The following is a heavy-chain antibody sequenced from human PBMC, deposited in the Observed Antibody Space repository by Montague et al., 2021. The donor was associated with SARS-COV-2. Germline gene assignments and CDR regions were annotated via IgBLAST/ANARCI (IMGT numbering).Heavy chain of an antibody. CDR1: GSWNTGAD. CDR2: VSQGKKT. J-gene: IGHJ5*02. Sequence: SETLSLTCSRQGSWNTGADWKSTRLNPRHRSNWYAEVSQGKKTSYNPSLQSRLTMSVDTYKKQFSLRLSSVTAADTAVYFCAKGSHIYETRGLRTGWFDPWGQGNLVTVSS. CDR3: AKGSHIYETRGLRTGWFDP. D-gene: IGHD7-27*01. V-gene: IGHV4-34*01.